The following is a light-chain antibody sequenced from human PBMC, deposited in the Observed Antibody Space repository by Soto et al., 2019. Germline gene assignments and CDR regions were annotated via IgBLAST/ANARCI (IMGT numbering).Light chain of an antibody. CDR1: RSDIG. J-gene: IGLJ2*01. CDR3: GTWDSRLSAA. CDR2: ENN. V-gene: IGLV1-51*02. Sequence: QSVLTQPPSVSAAPGQKVTISCSGSRSDIGMSWYQQLPGTAPKLLIYENNKRPSGIPDRFSGSKSGTSATLDITGLQTGDEADYYCGTWDSRLSAAFGGGTKLTVL.